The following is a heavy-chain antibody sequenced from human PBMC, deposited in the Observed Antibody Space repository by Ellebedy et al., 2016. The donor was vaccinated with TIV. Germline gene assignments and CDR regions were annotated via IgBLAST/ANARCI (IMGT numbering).Heavy chain of an antibody. Sequence: GESLKISXAASGFTFSSYSMNWVRQAPGKGLEWVSSISSSSSYIYYADSVKGRFTISRDNAKNSLYLQMNSLRAEDTAVYYCARGLGFWSGYLLRRSGPFDYWGQGTLVTVSS. J-gene: IGHJ4*02. V-gene: IGHV3-21*01. CDR2: ISSSSSYI. CDR3: ARGLGFWSGYLLRRSGPFDY. D-gene: IGHD3-3*01. CDR1: GFTFSSYS.